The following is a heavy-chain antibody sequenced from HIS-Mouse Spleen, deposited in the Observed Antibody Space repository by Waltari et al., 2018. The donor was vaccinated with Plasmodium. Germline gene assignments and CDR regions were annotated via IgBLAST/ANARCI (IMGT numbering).Heavy chain of an antibody. CDR1: GVPFRSYW. D-gene: IGHD6-13*01. CDR3: ASSWYWYFDL. CDR2: IKQDGSEK. V-gene: IGHV3-7*01. J-gene: IGHJ2*01. Sequence: EVQLVESGGGLVQPGGSLRLSCEASGVPFRSYWMSWVRQAQGKGLEWVANIKQDGSEKYYVDSVKGRFTISRDNAKNSLYLQMNSLRAEDTAVYYCASSWYWYFDLWGRGTLVTVSS.